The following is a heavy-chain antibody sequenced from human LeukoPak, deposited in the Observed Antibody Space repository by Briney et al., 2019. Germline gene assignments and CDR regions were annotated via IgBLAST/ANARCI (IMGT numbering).Heavy chain of an antibody. CDR3: GRIPLGGQTVDY. V-gene: IGHV3-23*01. CDR2: ISSSGAST. CDR1: GFTFSLYA. J-gene: IGHJ4*02. D-gene: IGHD3-16*01. Sequence: GGSLRLSCAASGFTFSLYAMSWVRQAPGKGLEWVSVISSSGASTYYADSVKGRFTISRDNSNNALYLQMNSLRAEDTAVYYCGRIPLGGQTVDYWGQGTLVTVSS.